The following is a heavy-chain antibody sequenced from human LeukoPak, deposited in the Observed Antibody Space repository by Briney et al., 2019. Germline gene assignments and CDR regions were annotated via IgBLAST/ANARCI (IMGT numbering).Heavy chain of an antibody. CDR3: ARQVGAPHTFDY. CDR2: IYPGGSDT. J-gene: IGHJ4*02. V-gene: IGHV5-51*01. CDR1: GYSFTTYW. Sequence: GESLKISCKGSGYSFTTYWIAWARQMPGKGLEWMGIIYPGGSDTRYSPSFQGQVTISADKSITTAYLQWSSLKASDTAMYYCARQVGAPHTFDYWGQGTLVTVSS. D-gene: IGHD1-26*01.